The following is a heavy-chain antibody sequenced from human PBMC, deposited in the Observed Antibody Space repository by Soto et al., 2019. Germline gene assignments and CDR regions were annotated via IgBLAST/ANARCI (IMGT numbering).Heavy chain of an antibody. V-gene: IGHV4-59*01. CDR2: IYYSGST. Sequence: SETLSLTYTVSGGSISSYYWSWIRQPPGKGLEWIGYIYYSGSTNYNPSLKSRVTISVDTSKNQFSLKLSSVTAADTAVYYRARTLTSIVSDYYFDYWGQGTLVTVSS. J-gene: IGHJ4*02. D-gene: IGHD1-26*01. CDR1: GGSISSYY. CDR3: ARTLTSIVSDYYFDY.